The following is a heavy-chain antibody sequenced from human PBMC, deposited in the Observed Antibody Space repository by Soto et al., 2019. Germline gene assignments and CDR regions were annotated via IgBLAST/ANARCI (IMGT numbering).Heavy chain of an antibody. V-gene: IGHV1-69*01. D-gene: IGHD3-22*01. CDR3: AWCGSGYVWFNEF. CDR1: GGIFSSYA. CDR2: IIHIFGTA. Sequence: QEQLVQSGAEVKKPGSSVKVSCKASGGIFSSYAISWVRQAPGQGLEWMGGIIHIFGTAKYAQKFRGRVTVTADESTNTDYMDLSSLKYADTCIYYCAWCGSGYVWFNEFWGQGSLDTVCS. J-gene: IGHJ4*02.